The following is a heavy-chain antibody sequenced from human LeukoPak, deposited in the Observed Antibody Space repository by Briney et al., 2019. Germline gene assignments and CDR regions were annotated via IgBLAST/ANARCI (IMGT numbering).Heavy chain of an antibody. D-gene: IGHD3-22*01. CDR1: GFTFSSYS. V-gene: IGHV3-48*01. J-gene: IGHJ4*02. Sequence: GGSLRLSCAASGFTFSSYSMNWVRQAPGKVLEWISYISSGSRTIYYADSVKGRFTISRDKAKNSLYLQMNSLRAEDTAVYYCARDTYYYDSSGYYGIIGNWGQGTLVTVSS. CDR3: ARDTYYYDSSGYYGIIGN. CDR2: ISSGSRTI.